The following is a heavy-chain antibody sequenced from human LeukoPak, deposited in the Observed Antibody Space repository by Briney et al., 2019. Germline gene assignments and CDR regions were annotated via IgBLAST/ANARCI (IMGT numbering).Heavy chain of an antibody. CDR2: IYYSGST. D-gene: IGHD6-19*01. V-gene: IGHV4-59*08. J-gene: IGHJ6*02. Sequence: SETLSLTCTVSGGSISSYYWSWIRQPPGKGLEWIGYIYYSGSTNYNPSLKSRVTISVDTSKNQFSLKLSSVTAADTAVYYCARAGIAVAGMYYYYGMDVWGQGTTVTVSS. CDR1: GGSISSYY. CDR3: ARAGIAVAGMYYYYGMDV.